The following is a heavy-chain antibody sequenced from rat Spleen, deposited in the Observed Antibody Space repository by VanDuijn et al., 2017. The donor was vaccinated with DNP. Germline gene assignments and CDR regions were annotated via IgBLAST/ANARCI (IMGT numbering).Heavy chain of an antibody. D-gene: IGHD1-12*01. J-gene: IGHJ4*01. Sequence: EVQLVESGGGLVQPGRSLKLSCVASGFTFSDHNMAWVRRAPKKGLEWVATIAFDGRSTFYRDSLRGRVTISRENAKSVLFLEMGSLRSEDTATYYCARHDYDRPNDFYGMDVWGQGTSVIVSS. CDR3: ARHDYDRPNDFYGMDV. CDR2: IAFDGRST. CDR1: GFTFSDHN. V-gene: IGHV5-7*01.